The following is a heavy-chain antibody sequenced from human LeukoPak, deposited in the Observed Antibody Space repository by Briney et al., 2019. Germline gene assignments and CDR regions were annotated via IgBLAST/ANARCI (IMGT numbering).Heavy chain of an antibody. CDR2: IYPRDGST. CDR1: GYTFTSNY. CDR3: ARPYYDSSGYQTWAFDI. D-gene: IGHD3-22*01. J-gene: IGHJ3*02. V-gene: IGHV1-46*01. Sequence: GASVKVSCKASGYTFTSNYIHWVRQAPGQGLEWMGMIYPRDGSTNYAQKFQGRVTITADESTSTAYMELSSLRSEDTAVYYCARPYYDSSGYQTWAFDIWGQGTMVTVSS.